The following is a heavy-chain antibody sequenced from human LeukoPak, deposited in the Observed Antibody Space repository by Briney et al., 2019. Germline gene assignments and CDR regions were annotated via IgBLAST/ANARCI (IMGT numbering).Heavy chain of an antibody. J-gene: IGHJ4*02. CDR2: ISGSGGST. D-gene: IGHD5-24*01. Sequence: GGSLRLSRAASGFTFSSYAMSWVRQAPGKGLEWVSAISGSGGSTYYADSVKGRFTISRDNSKNTLYLQMNSLRAEDTAVYYCAKWPLSSLRHGYNRSYDYWGQGTLVTVSS. V-gene: IGHV3-23*01. CDR3: AKWPLSSLRHGYNRSYDY. CDR1: GFTFSSYA.